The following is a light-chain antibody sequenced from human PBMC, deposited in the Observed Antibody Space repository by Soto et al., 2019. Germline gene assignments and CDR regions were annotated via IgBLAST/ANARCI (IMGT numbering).Light chain of an antibody. CDR1: QTVTSNY. V-gene: IGKV3-20*01. Sequence: VSTPPPATLSLSPVERATLSCRASQTVTSNYLAWYQQKPGQAPSLLFFGASIRATGIPDRFSGSGSGTDFTLTISRLEPEDFAVYFCQQYAGPPTTFGQGTRLEI. J-gene: IGKJ5*01. CDR2: GAS. CDR3: QQYAGPPTT.